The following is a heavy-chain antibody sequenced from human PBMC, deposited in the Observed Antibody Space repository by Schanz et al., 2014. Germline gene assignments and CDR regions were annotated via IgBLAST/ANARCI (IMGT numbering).Heavy chain of an antibody. J-gene: IGHJ3*01. CDR1: GGTFSTYT. V-gene: IGHV1-69*02. Sequence: QVQLVQSGAEVKKPGSSVKVSCKASGGTFSTYTISWVRQAPGQGLEWMGRIIPILGIANYAQKFQGRVTITADRSTSTAYMELSSLRFDDTAVYYCATMWGYCTATACQILEVLDVWGQGTMVTVSS. CDR3: ATMWGYCTATACQILEVLDV. CDR2: IIPILGIA. D-gene: IGHD2-8*02.